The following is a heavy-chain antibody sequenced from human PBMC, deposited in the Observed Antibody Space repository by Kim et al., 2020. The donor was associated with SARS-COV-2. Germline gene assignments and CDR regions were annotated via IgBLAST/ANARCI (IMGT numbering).Heavy chain of an antibody. CDR2: INHSGNI. Sequence: SETLSLTCAVYVGSFGGYYWSWIRQPPGKGLEWIGEINHSGNINYNPSLKRRVTISADTSRNQFSLKVNSMTAAYTAIYYCARGTASSAWFSNWFDPWG. D-gene: IGHD6-19*01. CDR1: VGSFGGYY. J-gene: IGHJ5*02. V-gene: IGHV4-34*01. CDR3: ARGTASSAWFSNWFDP.